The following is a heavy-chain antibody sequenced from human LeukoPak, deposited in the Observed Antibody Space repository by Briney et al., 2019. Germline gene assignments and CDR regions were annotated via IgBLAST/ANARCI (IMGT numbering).Heavy chain of an antibody. Sequence: GGSLRLSCAASGFTFSSYAMHWVRQAPGKGLEWVAVISYDGSNKYYADSVKGRFTISRDTSKNTLFLQINSLRGEDTAVYYCAKDRSHFDYWGQGTLITVSS. J-gene: IGHJ4*02. D-gene: IGHD3-10*01. CDR2: ISYDGSNK. V-gene: IGHV3-30-3*01. CDR3: AKDRSHFDY. CDR1: GFTFSSYA.